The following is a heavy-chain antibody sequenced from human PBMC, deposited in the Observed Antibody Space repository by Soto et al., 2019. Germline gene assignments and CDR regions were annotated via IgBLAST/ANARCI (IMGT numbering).Heavy chain of an antibody. J-gene: IGHJ4*02. D-gene: IGHD2-15*01. CDR2: IYSGGST. V-gene: IGHV3-66*01. Sequence: EVQLVESGGGLVQPGGSLRLSCAASGFTVSSNYMNWVRQAPGKGLEWVSVIYSGGSTYYADSVKGRFTISRDNSKNTLYLQMNILRAEDTAVYYFAREYGSGGSCYFADYWGQGTLVTVSS. CDR3: AREYGSGGSCYFADY. CDR1: GFTVSSNY.